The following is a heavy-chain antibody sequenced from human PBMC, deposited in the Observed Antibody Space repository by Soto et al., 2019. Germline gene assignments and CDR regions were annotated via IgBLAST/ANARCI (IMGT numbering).Heavy chain of an antibody. CDR2: IYYRGST. J-gene: IGHJ5*02. CDR1: GGSISSGDYY. V-gene: IGHV4-30-4*01. CDR3: ARERPDGSRLDP. Sequence: QVQLQESGPGLVKPSQTLSLTCTVSGGSISSGDYYWSWIRQPPGKGMEWIGYIYYRGSTYYNPSLTRRVTISVDTAKNQFSLKLSSVTAADTAVYYCARERPDGSRLDPWGQGTLVTVSS. D-gene: IGHD6-13*01.